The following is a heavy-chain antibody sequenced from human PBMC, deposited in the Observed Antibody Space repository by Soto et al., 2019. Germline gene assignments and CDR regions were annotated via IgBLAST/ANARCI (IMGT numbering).Heavy chain of an antibody. V-gene: IGHV3-33*01. J-gene: IGHJ5*02. Sequence: QVQLVQSGGGLVQSGRSLRLSCISSGFTFNTYVMFWARQAPGTGLEWVAGIWYDGSSRYYVASVKGRFTVSRDNSNNTIYLEVNNLRAGDTAVYDCARISGPGHLCWFDPRGQWTLVTVSS. CDR2: IWYDGSSR. CDR1: GFTFNTYV. CDR3: ARISGPGHLCWFDP. D-gene: IGHD2-8*02.